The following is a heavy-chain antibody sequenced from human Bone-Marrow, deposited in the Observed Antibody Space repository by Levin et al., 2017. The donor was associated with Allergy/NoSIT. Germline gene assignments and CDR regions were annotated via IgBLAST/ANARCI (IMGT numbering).Heavy chain of an antibody. J-gene: IGHJ4*02. CDR3: AREDGYVFDY. V-gene: IGHV4-31*03. CDR2: ISYRGST. CDR1: GGSITSGGYH. Sequence: SETLSLTCTVSGGSITSGGYHWSWIRQHPGKDLEWIGYISYRGSTYYNPSLKSRVTFSIDTSKTQFSLKLNSLTAADTAVYFCAREDGYVFDYWGQGTLVTVSS. D-gene: IGHD5-24*01.